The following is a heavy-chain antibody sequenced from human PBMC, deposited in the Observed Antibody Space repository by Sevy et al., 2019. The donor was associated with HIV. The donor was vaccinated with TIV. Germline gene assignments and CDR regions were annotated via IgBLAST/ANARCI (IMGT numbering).Heavy chain of an antibody. D-gene: IGHD3-22*01. CDR2: INPNSGGT. V-gene: IGHV1-2*02. J-gene: IGHJ3*02. CDR1: GYTFTGYY. CDR3: ARARYYYDSSGYYHDGAFDI. Sequence: ASVKVSCKASGYTFTGYYMHWVRQAPGQGLEWMGWINPNSGGTNYAQKFQGRVTMTRDTSISTAYMELSRLRSDDTAVYYCARARYYYDSSGYYHDGAFDIWGQGTMVTVSS.